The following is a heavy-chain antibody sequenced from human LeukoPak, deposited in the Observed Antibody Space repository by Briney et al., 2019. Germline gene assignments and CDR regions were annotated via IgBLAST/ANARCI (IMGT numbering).Heavy chain of an antibody. V-gene: IGHV3-23*01. CDR1: GFTFSSYA. D-gene: IGHD6-19*01. CDR3: AKTLAVAGTEAFDY. Sequence: PGRSLRLSCAASGFTFSSYAMSWVRQAPGKGLEWVSAISGSGGSTYYADSVKGRFTIPRDNSKNTLYLQMNSLRAEDTAVYYCAKTLAVAGTEAFDYWGQGALVTVSS. J-gene: IGHJ4*02. CDR2: ISGSGGST.